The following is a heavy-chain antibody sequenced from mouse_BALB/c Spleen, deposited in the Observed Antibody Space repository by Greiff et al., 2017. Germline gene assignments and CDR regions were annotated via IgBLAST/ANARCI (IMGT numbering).Heavy chain of an antibody. CDR2: INSNGGST. CDR1: GFTFSSYG. D-gene: IGHD1-1*01. CDR3: ARDLYYYGSSYFDY. V-gene: IGHV5-6-3*01. J-gene: IGHJ2*01. Sequence: EVMLVESGGGLVQPGGSLKLSCAASGFTFSSYGMSWVRQTPDKRLELVATINSNGGSTYYPDSVKGRFTISRDNAKNTLYLQMSSLKSEDTAMYYCARDLYYYGSSYFDYWGQGTTLTVSS.